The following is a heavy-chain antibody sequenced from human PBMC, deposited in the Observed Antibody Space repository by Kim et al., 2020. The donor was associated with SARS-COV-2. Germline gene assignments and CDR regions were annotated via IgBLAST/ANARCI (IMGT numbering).Heavy chain of an antibody. Sequence: GRITISRDNAKNSLYLQMNSLRAEDTAVYYCARDIYNWNAGYYYYGMDVWGQGTTVTVSS. D-gene: IGHD1-1*01. V-gene: IGHV3-11*06. CDR3: ARDIYNWNAGYYYYGMDV. J-gene: IGHJ6*02.